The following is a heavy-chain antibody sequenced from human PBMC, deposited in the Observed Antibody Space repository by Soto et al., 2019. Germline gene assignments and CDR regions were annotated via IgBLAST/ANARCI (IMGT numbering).Heavy chain of an antibody. D-gene: IGHD3-22*01. J-gene: IGHJ4*02. CDR1: GGSISSSSYY. CDR2: IYYSGST. CDR3: ARPQNYYDSSGPYYFDY. V-gene: IGHV4-39*01. Sequence: QLQLQESGPGLVKPSETLSLTCTVSGGSISSSSYYWGWIRQPPGKGLEWIGSIYYSGSTYYNPSLKSRVTISVDTSKNQFSLKLSSGTAADTAVYYCARPQNYYDSSGPYYFDYWGQGTLVTVSS.